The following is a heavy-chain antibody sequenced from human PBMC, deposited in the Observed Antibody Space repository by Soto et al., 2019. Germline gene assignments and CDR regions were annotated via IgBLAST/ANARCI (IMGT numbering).Heavy chain of an antibody. CDR3: ASSPVTGIYYAMDV. V-gene: IGHV4-31*03. CDR2: IYYTGST. CDR1: GGSVSSGGYY. D-gene: IGHD6-19*01. Sequence: SETLSLTCTVSGGSVSSGGYYWSWIRQHPGKGLEWIGNIYYTGSTHYDPSLKSRITISLDTSKNQISLKLSSVTAADTAVYYCASSPVTGIYYAMDVWGQGTTVTVSS. J-gene: IGHJ6*02.